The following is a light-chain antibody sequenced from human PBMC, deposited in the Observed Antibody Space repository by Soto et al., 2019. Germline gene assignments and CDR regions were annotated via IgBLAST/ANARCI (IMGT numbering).Light chain of an antibody. CDR3: SSYTSSSTVI. Sequence: QSVLTQPASMSGSPGQSITISCTGTSSDIGGYNYISWYQQLPGKAPKFIIYDVRNRPSGVSNRFSGSRSGNTASLTISGHQAEDEADYYCSSYTSSSTVIFGGGTQLTVL. J-gene: IGLJ2*01. CDR2: DVR. CDR1: SSDIGGYNY. V-gene: IGLV2-14*01.